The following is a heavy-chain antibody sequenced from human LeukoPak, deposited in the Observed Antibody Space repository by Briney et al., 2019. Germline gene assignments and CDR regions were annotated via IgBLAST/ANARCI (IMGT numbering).Heavy chain of an antibody. Sequence: SETLSLTCAVSGGSISSGGYSWSWIRQPPGKGLEWIGYIYYTGSTNYNPSLKSRVTISLDTSKNQFSLKLSSVTAADTAVYYCATLSTVVTPFYFDYWGQGTLVTVSS. CDR1: GGSISSGGYS. D-gene: IGHD4-23*01. CDR3: ATLSTVVTPFYFDY. CDR2: IYYTGST. J-gene: IGHJ4*02. V-gene: IGHV4-61*08.